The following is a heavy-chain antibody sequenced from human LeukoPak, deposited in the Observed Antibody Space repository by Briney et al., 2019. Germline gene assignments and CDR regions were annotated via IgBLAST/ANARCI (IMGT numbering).Heavy chain of an antibody. CDR3: AREGLDVSTFYSALDN. V-gene: IGHV3-30-3*01. CDR1: GFTFSSYT. CDR2: ISYDGSVK. Sequence: GGSLRLSCAASGFTFSSYTIHWVRQAPGKGLEGVGVISYDGSVKQYADSVKGRFTISRDNSKNTLSVQMNSLRAEDTAVYYCAREGLDVSTFYSALDNWGQGTLVTVSS. D-gene: IGHD2/OR15-2a*01. J-gene: IGHJ4*02.